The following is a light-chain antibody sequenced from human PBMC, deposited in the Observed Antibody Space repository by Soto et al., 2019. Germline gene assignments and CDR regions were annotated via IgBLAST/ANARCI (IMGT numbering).Light chain of an antibody. V-gene: IGKV3-20*01. CDR3: HQYGTSEVI. Sequence: EVVLRQSPCPGSSSPGERVILSCRVSQSLTNSFISWCQQRTREDAGLLIFDTSSRASGVLDRFIGGGAGTDFTPPISRLETEDFAVFYCHQYGTSEVILGQGPRLEI. CDR1: QSLTNSF. J-gene: IGKJ5*01. CDR2: DTS.